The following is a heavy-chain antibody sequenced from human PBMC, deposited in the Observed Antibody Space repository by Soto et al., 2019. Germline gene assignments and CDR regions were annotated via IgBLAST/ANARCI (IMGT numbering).Heavy chain of an antibody. CDR2: THQSGRT. J-gene: IGHJ4*02. V-gene: IGHV4-4*02. D-gene: IGHD1-1*01. CDR1: GGSISTYY. CDR3: AKDLTWNQADY. Sequence: SETLSLTCTVSGGSISTYYWNWVRQPPGKGLEWIGETHQSGRTNYNPSLKSRVTISRDNAKNTLYLQMNSLRAEDTAVYYCAKDLTWNQADYWGQGALVTVSS.